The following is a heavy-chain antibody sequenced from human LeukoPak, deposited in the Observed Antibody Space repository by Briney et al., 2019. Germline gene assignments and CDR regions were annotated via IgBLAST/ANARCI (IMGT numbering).Heavy chain of an antibody. D-gene: IGHD3-3*01. J-gene: IGHJ4*02. Sequence: ASVKVSCKASGGTFSSYAINWVRQATGQGLEWMGWMNPNSGNTGYAQKFQGRVTMTRNTSISTAYMELRSLRSEDTAVYYCARGQRPSITIFGVVTRKYYFDYWGQGTLVTVSS. CDR1: GGTFSSYA. CDR2: MNPNSGNT. CDR3: ARGQRPSITIFGVVTRKYYFDY. V-gene: IGHV1-8*02.